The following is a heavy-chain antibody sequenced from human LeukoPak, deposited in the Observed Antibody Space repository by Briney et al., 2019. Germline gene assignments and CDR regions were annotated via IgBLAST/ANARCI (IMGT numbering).Heavy chain of an antibody. D-gene: IGHD6-13*01. CDR3: ARGGQQLEGSYYYYGMDV. Sequence: GGSLRLSCAASGFTFSSYGMHWVRQAPGKGLEWVAVIWYDGSNKYYADSVKGRFTISRDNSKNTPYLQMNSLRAEDTAVYYCARGGQQLEGSYYYYGMDVWGQGTTVTVSS. CDR2: IWYDGSNK. J-gene: IGHJ6*02. V-gene: IGHV3-33*01. CDR1: GFTFSSYG.